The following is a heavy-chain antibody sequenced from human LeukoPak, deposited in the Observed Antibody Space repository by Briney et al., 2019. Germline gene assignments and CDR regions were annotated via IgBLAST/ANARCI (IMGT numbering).Heavy chain of an antibody. CDR2: IYYSGTT. CDR1: GGSISSYY. Sequence: SETLSLTCTVSGGSISSYYWSWIRQPPGEGLEWIGFIYYSGTTNYSPSLKSRVTISADTSKNQFSLKLSSVTAADTAVYYCARHASSWEFDYWGQGTLVTVSS. J-gene: IGHJ4*02. D-gene: IGHD6-13*01. CDR3: ARHASSWEFDY. V-gene: IGHV4-59*08.